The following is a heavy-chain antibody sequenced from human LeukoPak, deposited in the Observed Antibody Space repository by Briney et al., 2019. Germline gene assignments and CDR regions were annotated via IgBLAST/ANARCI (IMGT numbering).Heavy chain of an antibody. J-gene: IGHJ3*02. CDR3: ARVIGWDEPFDI. CDR1: GFTFSNYG. D-gene: IGHD1-26*01. V-gene: IGHV3-74*01. Sequence: GGSLRLSCAASGFTFSNYGMSWVRQAPGKGLVWVSRINTDGSSTNYADSVKGRFTVSRDNAKNTLYLQMNSLRDEDTAVYHCARVIGWDEPFDIWGQGTMVTVSS. CDR2: INTDGSST.